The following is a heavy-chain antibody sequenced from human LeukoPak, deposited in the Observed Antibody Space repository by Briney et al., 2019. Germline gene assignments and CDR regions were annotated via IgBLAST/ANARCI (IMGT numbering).Heavy chain of an antibody. Sequence: SETLSLTCSVSGASIRSFYWSWIRQPPGKGLEWIGYISYSGSTKYNPSLKSRATMSADTSKSQLSLRLDSVTAADTAVYFCAQQVVGTPDTFDIWGQGTMVTVSS. CDR3: AQQVVGTPDTFDI. D-gene: IGHD6-13*01. CDR1: GASIRSFY. J-gene: IGHJ3*02. CDR2: ISYSGST. V-gene: IGHV4-59*01.